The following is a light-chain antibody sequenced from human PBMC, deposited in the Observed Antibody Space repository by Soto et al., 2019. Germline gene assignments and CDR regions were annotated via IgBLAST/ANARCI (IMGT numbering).Light chain of an antibody. Sequence: DIVMTQSPDSLAESLGERDTINCKSSQSVLYSSNNKNYLAWYQQKPRQPPKLLIYWASTRESGVPDRFSGSGSGTDFTLTISSLQAEDVAVYYCQQYLNTPYTFGQGTKLEIK. CDR3: QQYLNTPYT. CDR1: QSVLYSSNNKNY. V-gene: IGKV4-1*01. J-gene: IGKJ2*01. CDR2: WAS.